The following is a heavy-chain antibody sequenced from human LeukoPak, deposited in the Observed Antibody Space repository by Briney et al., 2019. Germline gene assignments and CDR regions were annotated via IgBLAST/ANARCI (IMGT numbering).Heavy chain of an antibody. D-gene: IGHD6-19*01. V-gene: IGHV4-59*01. CDR2: ISYSGST. CDR1: GGSISSYY. Sequence: SATLSLTCTVSGGSISSYYWSWIRQPPGKGLEWIGYISYSGSTNYNPSLKSRVTISVDTSKNQFSLKLSSVTAADTAVYYCASQYSSGWWSGGDYYYGMDVWGQGTTVTVSS. J-gene: IGHJ6*02. CDR3: ASQYSSGWWSGGDYYYGMDV.